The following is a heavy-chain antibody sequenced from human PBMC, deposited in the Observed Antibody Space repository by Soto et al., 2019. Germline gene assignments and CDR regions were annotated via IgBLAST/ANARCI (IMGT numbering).Heavy chain of an antibody. CDR2: IYHSGST. CDR1: GASISSGGYY. D-gene: IGHD2-2*01. CDR3: ARNSDIVVVPAPHVNWFDP. V-gene: IGHV4-31*03. J-gene: IGHJ5*02. Sequence: SETLSLTCTVSGASISSGGYYWSWIRQPPGKGLEWIGYIYHSGSTNYNPSLKSRLTMSVDTSRNQFSLKLSSVTAADTAVYYCARNSDIVVVPAPHVNWFDPWGQGTLVTVSS.